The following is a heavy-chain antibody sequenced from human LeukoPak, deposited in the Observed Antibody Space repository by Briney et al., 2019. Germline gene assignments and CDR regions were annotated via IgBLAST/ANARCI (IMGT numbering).Heavy chain of an antibody. Sequence: SETLSLTCTVSGGSFSSYYWSWIRQTPGKGLEWIGYIYYSGSTNYNPSLKSRVTISVDTSKNQFSLKLSSVTAADTAVYYCAREYSSSSRYYYYYMDVWGKGTTVTVSS. D-gene: IGHD6-6*01. CDR1: GGSFSSYY. CDR3: AREYSSSSRYYYYYMDV. J-gene: IGHJ6*03. V-gene: IGHV4-59*01. CDR2: IYYSGST.